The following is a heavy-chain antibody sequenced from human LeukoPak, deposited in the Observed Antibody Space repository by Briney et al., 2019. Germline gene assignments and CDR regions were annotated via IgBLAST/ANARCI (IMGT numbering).Heavy chain of an antibody. Sequence: GGSLRLSCAASGFTFSSYWMHWVRQAPGKGLVWVSRISPTGSTTSYADSVKGRFTVSRDDAKNTLYLQVNNLRAEDTAVYYCARGPNSNWSGLDFWGQGTLLTVSS. D-gene: IGHD6-6*01. CDR3: ARGPNSNWSGLDF. CDR2: ISPTGSTT. J-gene: IGHJ4*02. CDR1: GFTFSSYW. V-gene: IGHV3-74*01.